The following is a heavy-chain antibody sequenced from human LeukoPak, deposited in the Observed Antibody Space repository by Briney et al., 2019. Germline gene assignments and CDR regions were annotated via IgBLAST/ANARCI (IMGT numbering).Heavy chain of an antibody. CDR2: IIPIFGTA. V-gene: IGHV1-69*13. Sequence: GASVKVSCKASGGTFSSYAISWVRQAPGQGLEWMGGIIPIFGTANYAQKFQGRVTITADESTSTAYMELSSLRSEDTAVYYCARRGYSYGLFDYWGQGTLVTVSS. CDR1: GGTFSSYA. J-gene: IGHJ4*02. CDR3: ARRGYSYGLFDY. D-gene: IGHD5-18*01.